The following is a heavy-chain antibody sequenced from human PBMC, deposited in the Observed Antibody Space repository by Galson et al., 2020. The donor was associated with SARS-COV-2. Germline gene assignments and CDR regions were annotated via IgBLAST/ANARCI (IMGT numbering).Heavy chain of an antibody. CDR1: GFTFSSYG. V-gene: IGHV3-30*18. Sequence: GGSLRLSCAASGFTFSSYGIHWVRQAPGKGLEWVAVISYDGRDKYYVDSVKGRFTISRDNSENTLHLLMNSLRAEDTAVYYCAKECRATVTTYYGMDVWGQGTTVTVSS. J-gene: IGHJ6*02. CDR3: AKECRATVTTYYGMDV. CDR2: ISYDGRDK. D-gene: IGHD4-17*01.